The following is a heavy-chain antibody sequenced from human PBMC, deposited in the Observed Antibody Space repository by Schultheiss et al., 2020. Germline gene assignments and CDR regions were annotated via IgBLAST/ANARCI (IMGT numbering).Heavy chain of an antibody. D-gene: IGHD3-10*02. J-gene: IGHJ5*02. V-gene: IGHV3-7*01. CDR3: ARQSPSVLGWFDP. CDR2: IKLDGRVR. Sequence: GGSLRLSCAASGFTFSDYWMNWIRQAPGKGLEWVANIKLDGRVRYHVDSVKGRFTISRDNAKNSLYLQMNNLRAEDTAVYYCARQSPSVLGWFDPWGKGTLVTVAS. CDR1: GFTFSDYW.